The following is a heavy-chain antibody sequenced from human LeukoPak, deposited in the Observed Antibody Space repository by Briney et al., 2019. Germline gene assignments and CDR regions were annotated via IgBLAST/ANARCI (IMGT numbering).Heavy chain of an antibody. CDR1: GFMFSGYV. CDR3: ARVRRDFDWLWGSFDY. J-gene: IGHJ4*02. V-gene: IGHV3-23*01. Sequence: PGGSLRLSCAASGFMFSGYVMTWVRQAPGKGLQWVSGISGSGGSTYYADSVKGRFTISRDNSKNTLYLQMNSLRAEDTAVYYCARVRRDFDWLWGSFDYWGQGTLVTVST. D-gene: IGHD3-9*01. CDR2: ISGSGGST.